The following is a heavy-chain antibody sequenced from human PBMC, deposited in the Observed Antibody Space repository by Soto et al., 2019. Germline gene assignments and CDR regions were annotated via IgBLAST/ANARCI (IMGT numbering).Heavy chain of an antibody. J-gene: IGHJ6*02. CDR2: IYPGDSDT. CDR3: ARFLDSPFYGMDV. CDR1: GYSFTSYW. D-gene: IGHD2-2*03. V-gene: IGHV5-51*01. Sequence: GESLKTSCKGSGYSFTSYWIGWVRQMPGKGLEWMGIIYPGDSDTRYSPSFQGQVTISADKSISTAYLQWSSLKASDTAMYYCARFLDSPFYGMDVWGQGTTVTVS.